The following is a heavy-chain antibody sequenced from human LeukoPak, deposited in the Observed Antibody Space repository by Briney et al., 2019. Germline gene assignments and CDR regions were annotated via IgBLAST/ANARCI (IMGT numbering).Heavy chain of an antibody. CDR1: GFTFDDYA. CDR2: ISWNSGSI. J-gene: IGHJ4*02. CDR3: AKDPSSSIAVAAPPDY. Sequence: GRSLRLSCAASGFTFDDYAMHWVRQAPGKGLEWVSGISWNSGSIGYADSVKGRFTISRDNAKNSLHLQMNSLRAEDTALYYCAKDPSSSIAVAAPPDYWGQGTLVTVSS. D-gene: IGHD6-19*01. V-gene: IGHV3-9*01.